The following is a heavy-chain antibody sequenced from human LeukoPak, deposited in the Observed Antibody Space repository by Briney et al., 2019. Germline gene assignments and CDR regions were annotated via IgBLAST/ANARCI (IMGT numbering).Heavy chain of an antibody. Sequence: GGSLRLSCAASGFTFDDYAMHWVRQAPGKGLEWVSGISWNSGSIGYADSVKGRFTISRDNAKNSLYLQMNSLRAEDTALYYCAKERAALRYYFDYWGQGTLVTVSS. V-gene: IGHV3-9*01. J-gene: IGHJ4*02. CDR3: AKERAALRYYFDY. CDR2: ISWNSGSI. D-gene: IGHD6-6*01. CDR1: GFTFDDYA.